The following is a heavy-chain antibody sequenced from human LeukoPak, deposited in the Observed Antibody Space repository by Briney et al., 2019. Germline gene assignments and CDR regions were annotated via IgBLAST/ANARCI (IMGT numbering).Heavy chain of an antibody. CDR3: ARAPDLSSYDTTGFYYFDY. J-gene: IGHJ4*02. D-gene: IGHD3-22*01. CDR2: IYSTGST. CDR1: GEPVSSSY. V-gene: IGHV4-4*07. Sequence: SETLSLTCTVSGEPVSSSYWSWIRQPAGKGLQWIGRIYSTGSTYYNPSLKSRVTMSLDTSKNQFSLQVRFLTAADTAVYYCARAPDLSSYDTTGFYYFDYWGQGARVTVSS.